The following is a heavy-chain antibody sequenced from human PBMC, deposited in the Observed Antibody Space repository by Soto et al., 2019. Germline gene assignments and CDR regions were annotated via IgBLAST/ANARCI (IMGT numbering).Heavy chain of an antibody. CDR1: GGSIRFSSYY. D-gene: IGHD2-21*01. CDR2: IYYNGNT. CDR3: ARHGSARPPQGEFLY. Sequence: SETLSLTCTVSGGSIRFSSYYWGWIRQPPGKVQEWIGSIYYNGNTYYNPSLKSRVNITVDTSKNQFSVKLSSVIAADTAVYYCARHGSARPPQGEFLYWGQGTLVTVSS. V-gene: IGHV4-39*01. J-gene: IGHJ4*02.